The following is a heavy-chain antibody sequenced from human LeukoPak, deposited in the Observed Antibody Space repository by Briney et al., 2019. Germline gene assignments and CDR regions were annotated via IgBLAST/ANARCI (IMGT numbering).Heavy chain of an antibody. V-gene: IGHV3-23*01. J-gene: IGHJ4*02. D-gene: IGHD6-13*01. Sequence: GGSLSLSCAASGFTFTSYAMTWVRQAPGKGLEWVSAISGSGGSTYYADSVKGRFTISRDNSSNTLFLQMSSLRAEDTAVYFCAKAWGAAADWGQGTLVTVSS. CDR2: ISGSGGST. CDR1: GFTFTSYA. CDR3: AKAWGAAAD.